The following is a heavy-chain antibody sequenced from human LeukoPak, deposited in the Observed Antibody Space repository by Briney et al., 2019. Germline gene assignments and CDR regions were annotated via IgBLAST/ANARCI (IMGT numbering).Heavy chain of an antibody. Sequence: GGSLRLSCAASGFTFSSYSMNWVRQAPGKGLEWVSYISSSSSTIYYADSVKGRFTISRDNAKNSLYLQMNSLRDEDTAVYYCARDPTPDYDSSGYYYYYYGMDVWGQGTTVTVSS. CDR1: GFTFSSYS. V-gene: IGHV3-48*02. D-gene: IGHD3-22*01. J-gene: IGHJ6*02. CDR3: ARDPTPDYDSSGYYYYYYGMDV. CDR2: ISSSSSTI.